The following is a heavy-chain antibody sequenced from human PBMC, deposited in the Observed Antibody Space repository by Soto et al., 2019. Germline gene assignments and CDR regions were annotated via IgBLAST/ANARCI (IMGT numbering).Heavy chain of an antibody. CDR3: ARLGPGE. CDR1: GISFDDNA. Sequence: PGESLKISCKVSGISFDDNAISWVRQMPGKGLEWMGRISRDGSSSSYSPSFQGHVSIYADRTTNTAYLQWSNLTTSDTAMYYCARLGPGEWCQGTLVTVSS. J-gene: IGHJ4*02. CDR2: ISRDGSSS. V-gene: IGHV5-10-1*01. D-gene: IGHD7-27*01.